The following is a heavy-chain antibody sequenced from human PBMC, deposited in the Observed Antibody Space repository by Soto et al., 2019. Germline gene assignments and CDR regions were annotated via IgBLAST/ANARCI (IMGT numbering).Heavy chain of an antibody. CDR3: ARGHSDYDSSGYQSDY. V-gene: IGHV5-51*01. Sequence: PGESLKISCKGSGYSFTSYWIGWVRQMPGKGLECMGIIYPGDSDTRYSPSFQGQVTISADKSISTAYLQWSSLKASDTAMYYCARGHSDYDSSGYQSDYWGQGTLVTVSS. CDR2: IYPGDSDT. CDR1: GYSFTSYW. J-gene: IGHJ4*02. D-gene: IGHD3-22*01.